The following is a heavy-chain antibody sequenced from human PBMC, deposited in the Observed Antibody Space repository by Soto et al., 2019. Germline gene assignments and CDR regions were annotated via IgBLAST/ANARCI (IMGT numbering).Heavy chain of an antibody. D-gene: IGHD2-2*01. V-gene: IGHV3-7*01. CDR3: ARGGHCSPTSCHTSRSSFDI. CDR2: IKQDGSEK. CDR1: GFTFSSYW. Sequence: VQLVESGGGLVQPGGSLRLSCAVSGFTFSSYWMSWVRQAPGKGLEWVANIKQDGSEKYYMDSEKGRFTISRDNAKNSLFLQVNSLRVEDTAVYYCARGGHCSPTSCHTSRSSFDIWGQGTMVTVSS. J-gene: IGHJ3*02.